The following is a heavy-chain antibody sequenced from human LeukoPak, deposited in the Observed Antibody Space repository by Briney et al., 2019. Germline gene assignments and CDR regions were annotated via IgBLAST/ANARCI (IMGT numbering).Heavy chain of an antibody. CDR3: AKDNRIAVTAAFDY. Sequence: GGSLRLSCAASGFTFSNYAMNWVRQAPGKGLEWVSGISGGGISTYYADSVKGRFTISRDNSKNTLYLQMNSLRAEDTAIYYCAKDNRIAVTAAFDYWGQGILVTVSS. V-gene: IGHV3-23*01. J-gene: IGHJ4*02. CDR1: GFTFSNYA. CDR2: ISGGGIST. D-gene: IGHD6-19*01.